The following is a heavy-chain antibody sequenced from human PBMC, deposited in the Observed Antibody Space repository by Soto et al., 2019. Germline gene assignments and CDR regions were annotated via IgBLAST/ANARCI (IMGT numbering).Heavy chain of an antibody. CDR1: GGSISSYY. CDR2: IYYSGST. D-gene: IGHD3-22*01. J-gene: IGHJ4*02. CDR3: ARAAATYYYDSSGYYSYYFDY. V-gene: IGHV4-59*01. Sequence: SETLSLTCTVSGGSISSYYWSWIRQPPGKGLEWIGYIYYSGSTNYNPSLKSRVTISVDTSKNQFSLKLSSVTAADTAVYYWARAAATYYYDSSGYYSYYFDYWGQGTLVTVSS.